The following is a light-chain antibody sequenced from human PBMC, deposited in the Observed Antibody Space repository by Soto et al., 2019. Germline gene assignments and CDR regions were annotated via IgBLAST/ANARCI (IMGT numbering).Light chain of an antibody. CDR1: QSVSSSY. Sequence: PGERFTLSCMASQSVSSSYLTWYQQKPGQAPRLLIYDISTRAAAIPARFSGSGSGTDFTLTVSSLEPEDFALYYCQQRSNRITFGQGTRLEIK. J-gene: IGKJ5*01. V-gene: IGKV3D-20*02. CDR2: DIS. CDR3: QQRSNRIT.